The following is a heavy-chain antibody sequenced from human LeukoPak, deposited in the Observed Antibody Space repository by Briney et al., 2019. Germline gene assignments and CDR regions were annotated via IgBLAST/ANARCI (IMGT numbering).Heavy chain of an antibody. CDR3: ARELGGLLWFGD. J-gene: IGHJ4*02. V-gene: IGHV3-7*01. D-gene: IGHD3-10*01. CDR2: IHPEGNEK. CDR1: GFTFSNFW. Sequence: GGSLRLSCAVSGFTFSNFWMSWVRQAPGRGLEWVANIHPEGNEKYHVESVKGRFTISRDNAKNSLFLQMNGLRVEDTAVYYCARELGGLLWFGDWGQGTLVTVSS.